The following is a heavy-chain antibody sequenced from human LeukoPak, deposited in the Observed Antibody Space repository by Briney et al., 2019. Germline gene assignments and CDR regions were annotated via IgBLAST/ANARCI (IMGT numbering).Heavy chain of an antibody. J-gene: IGHJ4*02. D-gene: IGHD2-2*01. CDR1: GFTFSSYA. CDR3: ASLRSVVPAAPFDY. CDR2: ISGSGGST. V-gene: IGHV3-23*01. Sequence: PGGPLRLSCAASGFTFSSYAMSWVRQAPGKGLEWVSAISGSGGSTYYADSVKGRFTISRDNSKNTLYLQMNSLRAEDTAVYYCASLRSVVPAAPFDYWGQGTLVTVSS.